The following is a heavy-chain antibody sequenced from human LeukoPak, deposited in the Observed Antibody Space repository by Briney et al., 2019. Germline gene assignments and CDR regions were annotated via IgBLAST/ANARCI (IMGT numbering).Heavy chain of an antibody. V-gene: IGHV3-53*01. Sequence: GGSLRLSCAASGFTVSSNYISWVRQAPGKGLEWVSVIYSGGSTYYADSVKGRFTISRDNSKNTLYLQMNSLRAEDTAVYYCAKLSRGSYYYDSSGRPNWFDPWGQGTLVTVSS. CDR1: GFTVSSNY. D-gene: IGHD3-22*01. CDR2: IYSGGST. CDR3: AKLSRGSYYYDSSGRPNWFDP. J-gene: IGHJ5*02.